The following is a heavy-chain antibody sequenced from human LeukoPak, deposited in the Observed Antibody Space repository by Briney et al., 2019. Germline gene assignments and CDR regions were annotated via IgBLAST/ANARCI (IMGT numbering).Heavy chain of an antibody. V-gene: IGHV3-53*01. CDR1: GFTVSSNL. Sequence: GGSLTLSCAASGFTVSSNLMTWVRQSPGRGLEWLSSSYSAGATYYADSVKGRFTISRDNAKNSLYLQMNSLRAEDTAVYYCARDRGSGYYDSSGSDYWGQGTLVTVSS. J-gene: IGHJ4*02. CDR2: SYSAGAT. CDR3: ARDRGSGYYDSSGSDY. D-gene: IGHD3-22*01.